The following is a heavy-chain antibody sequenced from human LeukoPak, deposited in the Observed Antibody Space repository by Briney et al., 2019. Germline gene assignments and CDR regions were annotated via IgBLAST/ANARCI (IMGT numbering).Heavy chain of an antibody. CDR3: AKEGGDRGYSSSSYYFDY. CDR1: GFTFSSYA. D-gene: IGHD6-13*01. Sequence: AGGSLRLSCAASGFTFSSYAMSWVRQAPGKGLEWVSAISGSGGSTYYADSVKGRFTISRDNSKNTLYLQMNSLRAEDTAVYYCAKEGGDRGYSSSSYYFDYWGQGTLVTVSS. V-gene: IGHV3-23*01. CDR2: ISGSGGST. J-gene: IGHJ4*02.